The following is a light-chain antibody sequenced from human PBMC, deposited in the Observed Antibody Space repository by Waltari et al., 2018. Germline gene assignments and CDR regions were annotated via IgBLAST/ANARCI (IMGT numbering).Light chain of an antibody. Sequence: AIQLTQSPSSLSASVGARVTITCRASQGIDSVLAWYHQKPGKAPKLLIYDASSLESGVSSRFSGSGSGTDFTLTISSLQPEDCATYYCQQFNSYPITCGQGTRLEIK. J-gene: IGKJ5*01. CDR1: QGIDSV. CDR3: QQFNSYPIT. V-gene: IGKV1-13*02. CDR2: DAS.